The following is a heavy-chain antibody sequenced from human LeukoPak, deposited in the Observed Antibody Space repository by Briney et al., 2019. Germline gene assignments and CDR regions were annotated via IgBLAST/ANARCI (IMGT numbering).Heavy chain of an antibody. V-gene: IGHV1-18*01. D-gene: IGHD1-1*01. CDR3: ARPWNGHISDAFDI. CDR2: ISAYNGNT. CDR1: GYTFTSYG. Sequence: GASVKVSCKASGYTFTSYGISWVRQAPGQGLEWMGWISAYNGNTIYAQKFQGRVTMTEDTSTDTAYMELSSLRSEDTAVYYCARPWNGHISDAFDIWGQGTMVTVSS. J-gene: IGHJ3*02.